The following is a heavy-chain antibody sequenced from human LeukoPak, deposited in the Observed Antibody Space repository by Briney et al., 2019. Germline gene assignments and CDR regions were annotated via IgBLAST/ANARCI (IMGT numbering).Heavy chain of an antibody. J-gene: IGHJ4*02. Sequence: GGSLRLSCAVSGSTVSGNYMSWVRQAPGKGLEWVSLIYSGGTTYYADSVKGRFTISRDNSKNTLYLQMNSLRAEDTAVYYCTRATASRFDYWGQGTLVTVSS. CDR2: IYSGGTT. CDR1: GSTVSGNY. V-gene: IGHV3-53*01. CDR3: TRATASRFDY. D-gene: IGHD4-17*01.